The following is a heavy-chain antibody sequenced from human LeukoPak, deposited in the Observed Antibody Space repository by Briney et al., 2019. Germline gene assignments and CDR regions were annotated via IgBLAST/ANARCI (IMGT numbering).Heavy chain of an antibody. V-gene: IGHV3-30*03. CDR2: ISYDGSNK. Sequence: GGSLRLSCAASGFTFSSYGMHWVRQAPGKGLEWVAVISYDGSNKYYADSVKGRFTISRDNSKNTLYLQMNRLRAEDTAVYYCAATYYYGSGSYNYGMDVWGQGTTVTVSS. CDR1: GFTFSSYG. J-gene: IGHJ6*02. CDR3: AATYYYGSGSYNYGMDV. D-gene: IGHD3-10*01.